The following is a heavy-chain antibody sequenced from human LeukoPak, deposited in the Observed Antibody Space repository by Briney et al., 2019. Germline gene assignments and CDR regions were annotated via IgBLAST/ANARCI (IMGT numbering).Heavy chain of an antibody. Sequence: GGSLRLSCVASGFTFSSYAMSWVRQAPGKGLEWVSVISGSGGSTYYADSVKGRFTISRDNSKNTLYLQMNSLRAEDTAVYYCAKGETYYDFWSGYYMDYWGQGTLVTVSS. D-gene: IGHD3-3*01. J-gene: IGHJ4*02. CDR1: GFTFSSYA. CDR2: ISGSGGST. V-gene: IGHV3-23*01. CDR3: AKGETYYDFWSGYYMDY.